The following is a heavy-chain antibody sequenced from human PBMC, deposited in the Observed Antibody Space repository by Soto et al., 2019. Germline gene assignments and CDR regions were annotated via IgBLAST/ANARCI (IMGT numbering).Heavy chain of an antibody. CDR3: ARDRLGNDILTGYFVYYYYGMDV. J-gene: IGHJ6*02. CDR2: ISSSSSTI. D-gene: IGHD3-9*01. Sequence: RRLSCAASGFTFSSYSMNWVRQAPGKGLEWVSYISSSSSTIYYADSVKGRFTISRDNAKNSLYLQMNSLRDEDTAVYYCARDRLGNDILTGYFVYYYYGMDVWGQGTTVTVSS. CDR1: GFTFSSYS. V-gene: IGHV3-48*02.